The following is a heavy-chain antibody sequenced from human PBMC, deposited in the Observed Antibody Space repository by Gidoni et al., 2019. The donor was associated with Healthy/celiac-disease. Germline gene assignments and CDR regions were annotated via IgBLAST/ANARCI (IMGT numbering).Heavy chain of an antibody. J-gene: IGHJ4*02. CDR2: ISAYNGNT. D-gene: IGHD7-27*01. CDR1: GYTFTIYG. CDR3: ARTNCGLNEASH. V-gene: IGHV1-18*01. Sequence: VQRVQTGAEVKKPGASVKVSCKASGYTFTIYGLSWVRQAPGQGLEWMGWISAYNGNTNYAQKLQGRVTMTTDTSTSTAYMELRSLRSDDTAVYYCARTNCGLNEASHWGQGTLVTVSS.